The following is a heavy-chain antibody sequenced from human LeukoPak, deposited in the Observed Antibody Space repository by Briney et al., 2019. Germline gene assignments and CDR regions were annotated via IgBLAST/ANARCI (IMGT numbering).Heavy chain of an antibody. CDR1: GGPISRYY. J-gene: IGHJ4*02. CDR2: NYYSGST. D-gene: IGHD3-22*01. Sequence: SEPLTLPCTVSGGPISRYYWSWIRQPPGKGLEWLGYNYYSGSTNYNPSLKSRVTISVDTSKNQFSLKLSSVTAADTAVYYCARVGYDSSGRTSPNTFDYWGQGTLVTVSS. CDR3: ARVGYDSSGRTSPNTFDY. V-gene: IGHV4-59*01.